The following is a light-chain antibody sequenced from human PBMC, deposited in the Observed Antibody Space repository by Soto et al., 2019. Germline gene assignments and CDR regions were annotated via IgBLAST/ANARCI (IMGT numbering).Light chain of an antibody. CDR2: DVS. V-gene: IGLV2-14*01. CDR1: SSDVGGYNY. Sequence: QSALTQPASVSGSPGQSITISCTGTSSDVGGYNYVSWYQQHPGKAPKLMIYDVSNRPSGVSNRFSGSKSGNTASLTISGLPAEEEADYYCSSYTSSSTLLYVFGTGTKVTVL. CDR3: SSYTSSSTLLYV. J-gene: IGLJ1*01.